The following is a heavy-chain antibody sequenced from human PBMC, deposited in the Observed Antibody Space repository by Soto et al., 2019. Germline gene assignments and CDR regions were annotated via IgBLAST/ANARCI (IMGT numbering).Heavy chain of an antibody. J-gene: IGHJ6*02. CDR3: ARPYYDILTYGMDV. CDR1: GGSISSSSYY. CDR2: IYYSGST. Sequence: SETLSLTCTVSGGSISSSSYYWGWIRQPAGKGLEWIGSIYYSGSTYYNPSLKSRVTISVDTSKNQFSLKLSSVTAADTAVYYCARPYYDILTYGMDVWGQGTTVTVSS. V-gene: IGHV4-39*01. D-gene: IGHD3-9*01.